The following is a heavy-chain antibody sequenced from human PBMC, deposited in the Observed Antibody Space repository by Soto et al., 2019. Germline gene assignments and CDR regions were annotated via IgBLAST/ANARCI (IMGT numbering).Heavy chain of an antibody. CDR2: INHSGSS. D-gene: IGHD3-22*01. V-gene: IGHV4-34*01. Sequence: PSETLSLTCAVYGGSFSGYYWSWIRQPPGKGLEWIGEINHSGSSNYNPSLKSRVTMSVDTSKNQFSLKLSSVTAADTAVYYCARGAGYFDTSGYYPDYWGQGTLVTVSS. CDR1: GGSFSGYY. CDR3: ARGAGYFDTSGYYPDY. J-gene: IGHJ4*02.